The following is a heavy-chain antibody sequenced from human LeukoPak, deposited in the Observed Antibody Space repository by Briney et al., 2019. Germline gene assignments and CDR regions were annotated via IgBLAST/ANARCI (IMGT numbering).Heavy chain of an antibody. CDR3: ARGPWGGINY. CDR2: IYYSGST. Sequence: PSETLSLTCTVSGYSICSSYYWSWIRQPPGKGLEWIGYIYYSGSTNYNPSLKSRVTISVDTSKNQFSLKLSSVTAADTAVYYCARGPWGGINYWGQGTLVTVSS. V-gene: IGHV4-59*01. CDR1: GYSICSSYY. D-gene: IGHD1-14*01. J-gene: IGHJ4*02.